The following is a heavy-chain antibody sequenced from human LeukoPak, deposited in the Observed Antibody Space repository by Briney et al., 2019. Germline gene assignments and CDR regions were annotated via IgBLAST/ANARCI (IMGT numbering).Heavy chain of an antibody. J-gene: IGHJ6*02. CDR3: AKGALPLGYYYYGMDV. CDR2: ISGSGGST. D-gene: IGHD3-16*01. Sequence: GGSLRLSCEASGFTFSSYAMSWVRQAPGKGLEWVSAISGSGGSTHYADSVKGRFTISRDNSKNTLYLQMNSLRAEDTAVYYCAKGALPLGYYYYGMDVWGQGTTVTVSS. CDR1: GFTFSSYA. V-gene: IGHV3-23*01.